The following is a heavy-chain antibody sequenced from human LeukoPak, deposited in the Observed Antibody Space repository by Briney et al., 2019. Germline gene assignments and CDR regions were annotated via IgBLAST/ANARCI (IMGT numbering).Heavy chain of an antibody. Sequence: PGGSLRLSCAASGFTFNTYGMNWVRQAPGKGLEWISYISGDSTTTYYADSVKGRFIISRDNAKNSLFLHMNSLRAEDTALYYCEVMVYAHFDCRGQGALVTVSS. V-gene: IGHV3-48*01. CDR1: GFTFNTYG. D-gene: IGHD2-8*01. CDR2: ISGDSTTT. J-gene: IGHJ4*02. CDR3: EVMVYAHFDC.